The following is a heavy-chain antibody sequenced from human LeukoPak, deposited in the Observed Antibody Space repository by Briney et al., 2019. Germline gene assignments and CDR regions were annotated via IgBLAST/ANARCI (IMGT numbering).Heavy chain of an antibody. Sequence: LTGGSLRLSCAASGFTFSSYEMNWVRQAPGKGLEWDSYISSSGSTIYYAASVKGRFTISRDNAKNSLYLQMNSLRAEDTAVYYCARTGYCSSTSCYADAFDIWGQGTMVTVSS. CDR3: ARTGYCSSTSCYADAFDI. J-gene: IGHJ3*02. V-gene: IGHV3-48*03. CDR2: ISSSGSTI. CDR1: GFTFSSYE. D-gene: IGHD2-2*01.